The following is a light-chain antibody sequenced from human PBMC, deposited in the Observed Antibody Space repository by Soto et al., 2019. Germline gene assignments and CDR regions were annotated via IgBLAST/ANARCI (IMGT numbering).Light chain of an antibody. V-gene: IGLV2-14*03. Sequence: QSVLTQPASVSGSPGQSITISCTGTSSDVGGYNYVSWYQQHPGKAPKLMIYDVNNRPSGVSNRFSGSKSGNTASLTISGLQAEDEADYYCSSYTTSITLGVFGTGTKVTVL. CDR1: SSDVGGYNY. CDR3: SSYTTSITLGV. CDR2: DVN. J-gene: IGLJ1*01.